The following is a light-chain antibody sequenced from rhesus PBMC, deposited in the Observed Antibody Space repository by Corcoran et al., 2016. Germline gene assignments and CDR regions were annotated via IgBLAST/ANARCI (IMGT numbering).Light chain of an antibody. CDR1: SSDIGGYNR. Sequence: QAAPTQFPSVSGSPGQSVAISCTGTSSDIGGYNRVSWYQQHPGKAPKLMLYEVTKRPSGVSDRFSGSKSVNTASLTISGLQAEDEADYYFCSHTSSGTYIFGAGTRLTVL. CDR3: CSHTSSGTYI. J-gene: IGLJ1*01. CDR2: EVT. V-gene: IGLV2-13*03.